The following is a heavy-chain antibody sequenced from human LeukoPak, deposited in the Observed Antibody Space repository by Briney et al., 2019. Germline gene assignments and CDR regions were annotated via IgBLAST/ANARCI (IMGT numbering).Heavy chain of an antibody. CDR3: ARDYSSSWQGLDYFDY. D-gene: IGHD6-13*01. Sequence: ASVKVSCKASGYTFTSYDINWVRQATGQGLEWMGWMNPNSGNTGYAQKFQGRVTMTRNTSISTAYMELSSLRSEDTAVYYCARDYSSSWQGLDYFDYWGQGTLVTVSS. CDR2: MNPNSGNT. CDR1: GYTFTSYD. J-gene: IGHJ4*02. V-gene: IGHV1-8*01.